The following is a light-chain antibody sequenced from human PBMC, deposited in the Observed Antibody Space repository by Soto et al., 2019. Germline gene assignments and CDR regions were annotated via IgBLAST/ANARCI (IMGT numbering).Light chain of an antibody. Sequence: EVVMTQSPATVSVPPGERATVSCRASQSVSSNLAWYQQKPGQAPRLLIYGASTRATGIPARFSGSGSGTEFTLTISSLQSEDFAVYYCQQYNNWPRTCGQGTKVDIK. CDR3: QQYNNWPRT. V-gene: IGKV3-15*01. J-gene: IGKJ1*01. CDR2: GAS. CDR1: QSVSSN.